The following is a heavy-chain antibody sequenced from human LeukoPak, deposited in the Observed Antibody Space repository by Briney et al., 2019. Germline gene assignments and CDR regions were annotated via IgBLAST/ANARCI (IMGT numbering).Heavy chain of an antibody. D-gene: IGHD6-13*01. CDR3: AGQRGRIAAALFDY. CDR1: GFTFSNFL. J-gene: IGHJ4*02. V-gene: IGHV3-23*01. CDR2: ISGSGGDT. Sequence: GGSLRLSCAASGFTFSNFLMTWVRQAPGKGPEWVSAISGSGGDTYYADSVKGRFTISRDNSKNTLYLQMNSLRAEDTAVYYCAGQRGRIAAALFDYWGQGTLVTVSS.